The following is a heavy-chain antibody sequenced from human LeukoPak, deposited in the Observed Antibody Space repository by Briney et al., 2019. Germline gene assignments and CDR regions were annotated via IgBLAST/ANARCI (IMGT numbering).Heavy chain of an antibody. Sequence: SETLSLTCTVSGGSISSYYWSWIRQPPGKGLEWIGYIYYSGSTNYDPSLKSRVTISVDTSKNQFSLKLSSVTAADTAVYYCARAWAYCGGDCYAYFDYWGQGTLVTVSS. V-gene: IGHV4-59*01. CDR1: GGSISSYY. J-gene: IGHJ4*02. CDR3: ARAWAYCGGDCYAYFDY. CDR2: IYYSGST. D-gene: IGHD2-21*02.